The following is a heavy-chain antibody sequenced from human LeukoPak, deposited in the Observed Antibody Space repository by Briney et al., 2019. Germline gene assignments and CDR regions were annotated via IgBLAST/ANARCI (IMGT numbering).Heavy chain of an antibody. Sequence: SETLSLTCAVYGGSFSGYYWSWIRQPPGKGLEWIGEINHSGSTNYNPSLMSRVTISVDTSKNQFSLKLSSVTAADTAVYYCARVFDQRDNCDILTGYRYYFDYWGQGTLVTVSS. J-gene: IGHJ4*02. CDR2: INHSGST. V-gene: IGHV4-34*01. CDR1: GGSFSGYY. D-gene: IGHD3-9*01. CDR3: ARVFDQRDNCDILTGYRYYFDY.